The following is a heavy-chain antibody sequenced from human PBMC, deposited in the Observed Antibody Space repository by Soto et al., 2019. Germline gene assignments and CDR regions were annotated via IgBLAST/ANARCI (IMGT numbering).Heavy chain of an antibody. CDR1: GGSHSGYY. Sequence: SETLSLTCVVNGGSHSGYYWNWIRQPPGKGLEWIGEIYHSGNSNYNPSLKSRVTISVDRSKNQFSLKLSSVTAADTAVYYCASGYSSGWYYFDYWGQGTLVTVSS. D-gene: IGHD6-19*01. CDR3: ASGYSSGWYYFDY. CDR2: IYHSGNS. V-gene: IGHV4-34*01. J-gene: IGHJ4*02.